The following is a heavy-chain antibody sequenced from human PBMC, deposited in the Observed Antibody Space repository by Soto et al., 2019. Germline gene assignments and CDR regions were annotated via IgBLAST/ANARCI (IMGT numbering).Heavy chain of an antibody. CDR3: AKSYYGDKDHRLLFDN. J-gene: IGHJ4*02. D-gene: IGHD4-17*01. V-gene: IGHV3-23*01. CDR1: GFPFSGYA. Sequence: EVQLLESGGGLVQPGGSLRLSCAASGFPFSGYAINWVRQAPGKGLEWVSIISGSGSSTNYADSVKGRFTISRDNARDTVCLQMNSLRAEDTAVYYCAKSYYGDKDHRLLFDNWGQGTLVTVSS. CDR2: ISGSGSST.